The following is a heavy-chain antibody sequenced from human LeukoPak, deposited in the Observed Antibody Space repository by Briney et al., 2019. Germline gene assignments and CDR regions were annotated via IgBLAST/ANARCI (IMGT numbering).Heavy chain of an antibody. J-gene: IGHJ4*02. Sequence: SETLSLTCTVSGGSISSYYWSWIRQPPGEGLEWIGYIYSSGSTSYNPSLKSRVTISVEMSKNQFSLKLSSVTAADTAVYYCAMRETGGIGNYWGQGTLVTVSS. D-gene: IGHD4-23*01. CDR3: AMRETGGIGNY. CDR2: IYSSGST. CDR1: GGSISSYY. V-gene: IGHV4-59*01.